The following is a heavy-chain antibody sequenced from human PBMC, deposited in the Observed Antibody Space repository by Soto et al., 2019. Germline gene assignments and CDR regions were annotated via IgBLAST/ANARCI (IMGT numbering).Heavy chain of an antibody. V-gene: IGHV1-18*01. Sequence: ASVKVSCKASGYTFTNYGISWVRQAPGQGLEWMGWISVYNGNTKYGQKLQGRVTMTTDTSTSTAYMELRSLRSDDTAVYYCARGGCSSTSCFSGGWFDAWGQGTLVTVSS. D-gene: IGHD2-2*01. CDR1: GYTFTNYG. CDR3: ARGGCSSTSCFSGGWFDA. J-gene: IGHJ5*02. CDR2: ISVYNGNT.